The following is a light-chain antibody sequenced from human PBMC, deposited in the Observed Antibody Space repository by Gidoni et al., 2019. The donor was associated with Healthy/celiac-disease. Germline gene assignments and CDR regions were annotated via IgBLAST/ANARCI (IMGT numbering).Light chain of an antibody. V-gene: IGKV3-11*01. CDR2: AAS. CDR1: QSVSSY. Sequence: EIVFTQSPATLSLSPGGRATPSCRASQSVSSYLAWYQQKPGQAPRLLIYAASNRATGIPARFSGSGSGTDFTLTISSLEPEDFAVYYCQQRSNWPTTFGGGTKVEIK. J-gene: IGKJ4*01. CDR3: QQRSNWPTT.